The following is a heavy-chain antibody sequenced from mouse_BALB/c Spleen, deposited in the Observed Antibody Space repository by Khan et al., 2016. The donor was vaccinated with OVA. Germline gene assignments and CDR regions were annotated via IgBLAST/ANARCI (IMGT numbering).Heavy chain of an antibody. CDR1: GFSLSRYS. CDR2: TWVGGST. J-gene: IGHJ1*01. D-gene: IGHD3-3*01. CDR3: ARNRDEGSYWYFDV. V-gene: IGHV2-6-4*01. Sequence: QVQLKESGPGLVAPSQSLSITCTVSGFSLSRYSVHWVRQPPGKGLEWLGMTWVGGSTDYNSALKSRLSISKDNSKSQVFLKMNSLQTDDTAMYYCARNRDEGSYWYFDVWGAGTTVTVSS.